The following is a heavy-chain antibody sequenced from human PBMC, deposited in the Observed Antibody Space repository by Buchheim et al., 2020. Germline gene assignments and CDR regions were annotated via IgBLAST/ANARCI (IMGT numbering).Heavy chain of an antibody. CDR1: GGSFSGYY. V-gene: IGHV4-34*01. CDR2: INHSGST. J-gene: IGHJ4*02. Sequence: QVQLQQWGAGLLKPSETLSLTCAVYGGSFSGYYWSWIRQPPGKGLEWIGEINHSGSTNYNPSLKSRVTISVDTSKNQFSLKLSSLTAADTAVYYCARSSWDSSSSVDYFDYWGQGTL. D-gene: IGHD6-6*01. CDR3: ARSSWDSSSSVDYFDY.